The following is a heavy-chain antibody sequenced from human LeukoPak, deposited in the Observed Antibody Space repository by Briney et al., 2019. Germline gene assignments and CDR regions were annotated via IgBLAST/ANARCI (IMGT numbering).Heavy chain of an antibody. CDR1: GGSISSYY. Sequence: SETLSLTCTVSGGSISSYYWSWIRQPPGKGLEWIGYIYYSGSTNYNPSLKSRVTISVDTSKNQFSLKLSSATAADTAVYYCAREGSSDSDWFDPWGQGTLVTVSS. CDR2: IYYSGST. CDR3: AREGSSDSDWFDP. V-gene: IGHV4-59*01. D-gene: IGHD6-6*01. J-gene: IGHJ5*02.